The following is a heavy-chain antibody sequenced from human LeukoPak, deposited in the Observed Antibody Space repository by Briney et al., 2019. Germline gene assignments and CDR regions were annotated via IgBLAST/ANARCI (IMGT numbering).Heavy chain of an antibody. D-gene: IGHD3-22*01. Sequence: SETLSLTCSVSGASIRTYYWSWIRQPPGKGLEWIGDIYYSGSTTYNPSLKSRINMSINTSKNQFSLKLNSVTAADTAVYYCARRYYDSSGYFLDYWGQGTLVTVSS. J-gene: IGHJ4*02. CDR2: IYYSGST. CDR1: GASIRTYY. CDR3: ARRYYDSSGYFLDY. V-gene: IGHV4-59*01.